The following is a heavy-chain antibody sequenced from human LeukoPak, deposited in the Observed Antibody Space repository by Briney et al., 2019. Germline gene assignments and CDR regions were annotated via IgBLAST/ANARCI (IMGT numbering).Heavy chain of an antibody. CDR3: AHKRTVTTYNGPYNWFDP. CDR2: IYWNDDK. Sequence: SGPTLVNPTQTLTLTRTFSGFSLSTSGVGVGWIRQPPGKALEWLALIYWNDDKRYSPSLKSRLTITKDTSKNQVVLTMTNMDPVATATYYCAHKRTVTTYNGPYNWFDPWGQGTLVTISS. CDR1: GFSLSTSGVG. D-gene: IGHD4-17*01. V-gene: IGHV2-5*01. J-gene: IGHJ5*02.